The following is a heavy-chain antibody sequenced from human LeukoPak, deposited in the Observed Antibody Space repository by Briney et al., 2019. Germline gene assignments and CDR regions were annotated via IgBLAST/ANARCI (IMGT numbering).Heavy chain of an antibody. CDR3: ASHDANMYYFDY. J-gene: IGHJ4*02. D-gene: IGHD2/OR15-2a*01. V-gene: IGHV3-66*04. CDR2: IYSGGST. CDR1: GFTFSSYS. Sequence: QPGGSLRLSCAASGFTFSSYSMNWVRQAPGKGLEWVSVIYSGGSTYYADSVKGRFTISRDNSKNTLYLQMNSLRAEDTAVYYCASHDANMYYFDYWGQGTLVTVSS.